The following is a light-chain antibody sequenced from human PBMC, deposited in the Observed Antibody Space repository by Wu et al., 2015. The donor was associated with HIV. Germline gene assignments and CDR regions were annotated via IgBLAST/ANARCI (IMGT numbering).Light chain of an antibody. CDR1: QSVSSN. CDR3: QQYNNWPQLT. CDR2: GAS. V-gene: IGKV3-15*01. Sequence: EIVMTQSPATLSVSPGEGATLSCRASQSVSSNLAWYQQKSGQAPRLLIYGASTRATGIPARFSGSGSGTGFTLTISSMQSEDFAVYYCQQYNNWPQLTFGGGTKVEIK. J-gene: IGKJ4*01.